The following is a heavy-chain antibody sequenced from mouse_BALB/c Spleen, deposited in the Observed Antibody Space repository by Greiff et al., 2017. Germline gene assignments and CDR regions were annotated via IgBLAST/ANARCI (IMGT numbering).Heavy chain of an antibody. CDR1: GFAFSSYD. Sequence: EVKLMESGGGLVKPGGSLKLSCAASGFAFSSYDMSWVRQTPEKRLEWVAYTSSGGGSTYYPDTVKGRFTISRDNAKNTLYLQMSSLKSEDTAMYYCARQARAMDYWGQGTSVTVSS. CDR3: ARQARAMDY. CDR2: TSSGGGST. J-gene: IGHJ4*01. V-gene: IGHV5-12-1*01.